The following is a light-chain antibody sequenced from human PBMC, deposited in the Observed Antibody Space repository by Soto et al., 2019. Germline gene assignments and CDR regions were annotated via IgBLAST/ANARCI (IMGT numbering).Light chain of an antibody. CDR3: QVRTNWSIA. CDR1: QSVSSSY. V-gene: IGKV3-11*01. CDR2: DAS. J-gene: IGKJ5*01. Sequence: EIVLTQSPGTLSLSPGERATLSCRASQSVSSSYLAWYQQKPGQAPRLLIYDASNRATGIPARFSGTGSGTDFTLTINNLGPEDFAVYYCQVRTNWSIAFGRGTRLEI.